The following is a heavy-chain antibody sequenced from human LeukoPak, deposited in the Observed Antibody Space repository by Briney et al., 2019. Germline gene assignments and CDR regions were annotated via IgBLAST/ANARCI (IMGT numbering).Heavy chain of an antibody. J-gene: IGHJ4*02. V-gene: IGHV3-48*03. CDR3: ARAEQLWLLGG. D-gene: IGHD5-18*01. CDR2: ISSSGSTI. Sequence: PGGSLRLSCAASGFTFSSYEMNWVRQAPGKGPEWVSYISSSGSTIYYADSVKGRFTISRDNAKNSLYLQMSSLRAEDTAVYYCARAEQLWLLGGWGQGTLVTVSS. CDR1: GFTFSSYE.